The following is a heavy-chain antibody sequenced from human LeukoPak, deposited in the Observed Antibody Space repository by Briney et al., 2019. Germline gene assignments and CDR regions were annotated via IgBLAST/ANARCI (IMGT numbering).Heavy chain of an antibody. CDR2: VYSSGST. CDR1: GDSIINYY. D-gene: IGHD3-10*01. CDR3: ARTASYYNSYFDL. V-gene: IGHV4-4*07. Sequence: PSETLSLTCIVPGDSIINYYWSWIRQPAGKGLEWVGRVYSSGSTNYNPSLKSRVTISVDKSKNQVSLRLSSVTAADTAIYYCARTASYYNSYFDLWGRGTLVTVSS. J-gene: IGHJ2*01.